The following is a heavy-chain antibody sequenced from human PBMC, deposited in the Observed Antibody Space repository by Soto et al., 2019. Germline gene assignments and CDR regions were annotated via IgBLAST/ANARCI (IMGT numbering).Heavy chain of an antibody. V-gene: IGHV1-69*01. D-gene: IGHD2-2*01. J-gene: IGHJ6*02. CDR2: IIPISETT. CDR3: ARSQGSSTSLEGYYYYHYGVDV. Sequence: QVQLVQSGAEVKKPGSSVKVSCKASGGTFSSYAISWVRQAPGQGLEWMGGIIPISETTNYAQKFQGRVTITADESKSTAYMELSSLRSEDTAGYYCARSQGSSTSLEGYYYYHYGVDVWGQGTTVTVSS. CDR1: GGTFSSYA.